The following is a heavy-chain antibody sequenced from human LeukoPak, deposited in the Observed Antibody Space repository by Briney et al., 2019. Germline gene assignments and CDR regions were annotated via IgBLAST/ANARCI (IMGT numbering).Heavy chain of an antibody. V-gene: IGHV3-74*01. J-gene: IGHJ4*02. D-gene: IGHD3-22*01. CDR3: ARDLTGPYDH. CDR2: INVEGNYI. CDR1: GFTVSRYW. Sequence: GKSLRLSCAASGFTVSRYWMHWVRQAPGKGLVWVARINVEGNYIDYAESVKGRFTISRDSAMNTLYLQMNSVRAEDTAVYSCARDLTGPYDHWGQGTLVTVS.